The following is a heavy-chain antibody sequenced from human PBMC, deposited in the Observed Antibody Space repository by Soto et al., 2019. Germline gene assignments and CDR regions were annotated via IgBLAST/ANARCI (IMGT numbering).Heavy chain of an antibody. Sequence: PGGTLRLSCTASGFTLGDYAMSWARQAPGKGLEWVGFIRSKAYGGTTEYAASVEGRFTISRDDCKSIAYLQMNSLKTEDTAVYYSTSAGYDFWRCYYCYNYGIYVHHRGTTLTISS. CDR1: GFTLGDYA. D-gene: IGHD3-3*01. V-gene: IGHV3-49*04. CDR2: IRSKAYGGTT. J-gene: IGHJ6*02. CDR3: TSAGYDFWRCYYCYNYGIYV.